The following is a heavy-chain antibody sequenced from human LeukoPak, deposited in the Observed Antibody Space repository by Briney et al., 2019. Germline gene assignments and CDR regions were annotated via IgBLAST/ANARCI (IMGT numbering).Heavy chain of an antibody. CDR1: GFAFSNYW. V-gene: IGHV3-74*01. CDR2: INSDGSIT. CDR3: ARAAAVSAIPSD. J-gene: IGHJ4*02. Sequence: QPGGSLRLSCAASGFAFSNYWMHWVHQAPGKGLMWVSRINSDGSITSYADSVKGRFTISRDNAKNTLYLQMNSLRAEGTGVYYCARAAAVSAIPSDWGQGTLVIISS. D-gene: IGHD2-15*01.